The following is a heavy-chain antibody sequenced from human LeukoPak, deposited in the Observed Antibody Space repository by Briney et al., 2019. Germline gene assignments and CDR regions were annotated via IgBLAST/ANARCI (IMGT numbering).Heavy chain of an antibody. CDR3: ARGRQNSGSYSDAFDI. Sequence: PGGSLRLSCAGSGFTFSSYSMHWVRQAPGKGLEWVSSISSSSIYIYYADSLKGRFTISSDNAKNSLSLQMNSLRAEHTAVYYCARGRQNSGSYSDAFDIWGQGTVVTVSS. V-gene: IGHV3-21*01. CDR2: ISSSSIYI. D-gene: IGHD1-26*01. J-gene: IGHJ3*02. CDR1: GFTFSSYS.